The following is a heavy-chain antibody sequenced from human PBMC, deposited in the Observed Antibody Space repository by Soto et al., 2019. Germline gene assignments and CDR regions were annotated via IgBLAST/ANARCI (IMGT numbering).Heavy chain of an antibody. CDR3: ARDGYDYGDYYFDY. CDR2: IIPILGIA. D-gene: IGHD4-17*01. Sequence: QVQLVQSGAEVKKPGSSVKVSCKASGGTFSSYTISWVRQAPGQGLEWMGRIIPILGIANYAQKFQGRVTITAHKSTSTAYMELSSQRSEDTAVYYCARDGYDYGDYYFDYWGQGTLVTVSS. CDR1: GGTFSSYT. J-gene: IGHJ4*02. V-gene: IGHV1-69*02.